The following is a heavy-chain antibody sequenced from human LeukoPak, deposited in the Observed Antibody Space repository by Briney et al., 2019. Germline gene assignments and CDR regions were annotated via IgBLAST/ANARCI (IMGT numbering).Heavy chain of an antibody. J-gene: IGHJ4*02. Sequence: ASVKVSCKASGYTITGYYMHWVRQAPGQGLEWMGWINPNSGGTNYAQKFQGRVTMTRDTSISTAYMELSRLRSDDTAVYYCARAAGCSSTSCYPDYWGQGTLVTVSS. CDR2: INPNSGGT. CDR1: GYTITGYY. V-gene: IGHV1-2*02. D-gene: IGHD2-2*01. CDR3: ARAAGCSSTSCYPDY.